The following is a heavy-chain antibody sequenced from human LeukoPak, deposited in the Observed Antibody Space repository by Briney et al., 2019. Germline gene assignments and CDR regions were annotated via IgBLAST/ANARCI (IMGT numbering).Heavy chain of an antibody. CDR2: MSAYNGNT. D-gene: IGHD3-10*01. J-gene: IGHJ6*02. CDR1: GYTFTSYG. CDR3: ARDYGSGSYYGLYYYYGMDV. Sequence: ASVKVSCKASGYTFTSYGISWVRQAPGQGLEWMGWMSAYNGNTNYAQKLQGRVTMTTDTSTSTAYMELRSLRSDDTAVYYCARDYGSGSYYGLYYYYGMDVWGQGTTVTVSS. V-gene: IGHV1-18*01.